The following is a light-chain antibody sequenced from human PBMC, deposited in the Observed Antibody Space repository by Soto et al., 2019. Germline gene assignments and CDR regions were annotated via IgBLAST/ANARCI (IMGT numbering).Light chain of an antibody. CDR1: QSVSNNY. CDR2: AAS. Sequence: ESVLTQSPGTRSLSPGERATLSCRASQSVSNNYLAWYQQKPGQAPRLLIYAASSRATGIPDRFSAGGSGTEFTLTISSVQPDDIATYSCQQYNSYSWTFGQGTKVDI. J-gene: IGKJ1*01. CDR3: QQYNSYSWT. V-gene: IGKV3-20*01.